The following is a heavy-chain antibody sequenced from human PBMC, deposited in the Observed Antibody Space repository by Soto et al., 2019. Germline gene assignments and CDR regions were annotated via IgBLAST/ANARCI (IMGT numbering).Heavy chain of an antibody. D-gene: IGHD2-21*02. V-gene: IGHV4-30-4*01. CDR2: THNSGIT. CDR1: GASISIGDYY. Sequence: QVQLQESGPGLVKPSKTLSLTCTVSGASISIGDYYWIWIRQSPGKGLEWIGYTHNSGITFYNPSLKSLVTISVGTSKNQVSLNLTSVTAADTAVYYCATYVVMTAIVMGWFDPWYKGSVVTVSS. J-gene: IGHJ5*02. CDR3: ATYVVMTAIVMGWFDP.